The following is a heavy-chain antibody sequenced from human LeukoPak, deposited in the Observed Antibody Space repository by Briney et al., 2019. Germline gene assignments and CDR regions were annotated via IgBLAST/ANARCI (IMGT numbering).Heavy chain of an antibody. J-gene: IGHJ4*02. D-gene: IGHD3-9*01. CDR3: ARGLTALLRYFDLPGF. Sequence: ASVKVSCKASGYTFSGYYMHWVRQAPGQGLEWMGRINPNSGGTNYAQKFQGRVTMTRDTSISTAYMELSRPRSADTAVYYCARGLTALLRYFDLPGFWGQGSLVTVSS. V-gene: IGHV1-2*06. CDR1: GYTFSGYY. CDR2: INPNSGGT.